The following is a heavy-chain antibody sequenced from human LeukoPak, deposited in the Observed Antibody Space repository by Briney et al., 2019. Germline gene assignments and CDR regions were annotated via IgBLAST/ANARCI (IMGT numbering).Heavy chain of an antibody. CDR3: ARDLRAGYCSGGSCGMDV. V-gene: IGHV1-69*04. Sequence: ASVKVSCKASGGTFSSYAISWVRQAPGQGLEWMGRIIPILGIANYAQKFQGRVTITADKSTSTAYMELSSLRSEDTAVYYCARDLRAGYCSGGSCGMDVWGQGTTVTASS. CDR2: IIPILGIA. CDR1: GGTFSSYA. J-gene: IGHJ6*02. D-gene: IGHD2-15*01.